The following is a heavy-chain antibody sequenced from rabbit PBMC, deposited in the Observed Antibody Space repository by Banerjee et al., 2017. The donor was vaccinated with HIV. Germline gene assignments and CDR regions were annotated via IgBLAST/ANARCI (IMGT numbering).Heavy chain of an antibody. CDR1: GIDFSSYYY. CDR2: IYAGSSGST. J-gene: IGHJ4*01. D-gene: IGHD1-1*01. CDR3: ARGLDIGGYTGYFNL. Sequence: QSLEESGGGLVKPGGTLTLTCTASGIDFSSYYYMCWVRQAPGKGLEWIACIYAGSSGSTYYASWAKGRFTISKTSSTTVTLQMTSLTAADTATYLCARGLDIGGYTGYFNLWGPGTLVTVS. V-gene: IGHV1S40*01.